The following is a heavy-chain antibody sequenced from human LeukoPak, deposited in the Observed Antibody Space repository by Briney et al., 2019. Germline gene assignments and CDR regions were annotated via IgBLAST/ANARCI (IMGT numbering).Heavy chain of an antibody. CDR1: GYTFTGYY. CDR3: ATPSTNVGGSYFDY. V-gene: IGHV1-2*02. D-gene: IGHD1-26*01. CDR2: ISPDSGGT. Sequence: ASVKVSCKASGYTFTGYYMHWVRQAPGQGLEWMGWISPDSGGTHYAQHFQGRVTMTRDTSISTAYMELSRLRSDDTAVYYCATPSTNVGGSYFDYLGQGTLVTVSS. J-gene: IGHJ4*02.